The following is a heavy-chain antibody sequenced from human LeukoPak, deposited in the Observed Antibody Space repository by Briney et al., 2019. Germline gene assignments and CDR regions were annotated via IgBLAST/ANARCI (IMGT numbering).Heavy chain of an antibody. V-gene: IGHV4-4*09. J-gene: IGHJ6*03. Sequence: SETLALTRTVPGGYISSYFGRWIRQRPGKGPGGSGSIYTSGSTNYIPSLHGRVTIPVDTSRNQFSVKLSSVTAGGTAVCVCVTQTRGGYDFWSGYSTRYHMDVWGQGTTVTVSS. CDR1: GGYISSYF. D-gene: IGHD3-3*01. CDR3: VTQTRGGYDFWSGYSTRYHMDV. CDR2: IYTSGST.